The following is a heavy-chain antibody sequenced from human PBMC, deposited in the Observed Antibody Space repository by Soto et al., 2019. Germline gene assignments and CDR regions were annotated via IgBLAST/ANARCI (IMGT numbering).Heavy chain of an antibody. V-gene: IGHV4-34*01. Sequence: PSETLSLTCAVYGGSFSGYYWSWIRQPPGKGLEWIGEINHSGSTNYNPSPKSRVTISVDTSKNQFSLKLSSVTAADTAVYYCARDTGPKGGFDYWGQGTLVTVSS. D-gene: IGHD2-8*02. CDR3: ARDTGPKGGFDY. J-gene: IGHJ4*02. CDR1: GGSFSGYY. CDR2: INHSGST.